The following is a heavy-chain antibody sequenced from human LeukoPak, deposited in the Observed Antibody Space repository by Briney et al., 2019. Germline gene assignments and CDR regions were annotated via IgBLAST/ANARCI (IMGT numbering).Heavy chain of an antibody. CDR1: GFTFSSYE. CDR3: AREKFYDNSGYDY. Sequence: GGTLRLSCAASGFTFSSYEMNWVRQAPGQGLEWVAYISSSGSTVYYADSVKGRFTISRDNAKNSLFLQMNSLRAEDTADYYCAREKFYDNSGYDYWGQGTLVTVSS. CDR2: ISSSGSTV. V-gene: IGHV3-48*03. D-gene: IGHD3-22*01. J-gene: IGHJ4*02.